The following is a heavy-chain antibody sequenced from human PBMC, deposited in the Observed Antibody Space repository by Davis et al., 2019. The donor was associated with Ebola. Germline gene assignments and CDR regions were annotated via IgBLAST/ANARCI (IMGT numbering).Heavy chain of an antibody. CDR2: ISGSGGST. Sequence: GESLKISCADSVITFSSYAMTWVRQAPGKGLEWVSAISGSGGSTGYADSVKGRFTISRDNAKNSLYLRMSSLRAEDTALYHCARVNAVTGYSRFDSWGQGTLVTVSS. D-gene: IGHD3-9*01. V-gene: IGHV3-20*01. J-gene: IGHJ5*01. CDR3: ARVNAVTGYSRFDS. CDR1: VITFSSYA.